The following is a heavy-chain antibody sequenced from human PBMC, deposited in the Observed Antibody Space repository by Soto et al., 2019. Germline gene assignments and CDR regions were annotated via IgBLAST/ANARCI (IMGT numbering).Heavy chain of an antibody. D-gene: IGHD3-10*01. Sequence: PGGSLRLSCAASGFTFSSYWMNWVRQAPGKGLEWVANIKEDGSDKYSVDSVKGRFTISRDNAKNSLYLQMNSLRAEDTAVYYCARDLSTIVRGVIRGYYYYGMDVWGQGTTVTVSS. V-gene: IGHV3-7*01. J-gene: IGHJ6*02. CDR3: ARDLSTIVRGVIRGYYYYGMDV. CDR2: IKEDGSDK. CDR1: GFTFSSYW.